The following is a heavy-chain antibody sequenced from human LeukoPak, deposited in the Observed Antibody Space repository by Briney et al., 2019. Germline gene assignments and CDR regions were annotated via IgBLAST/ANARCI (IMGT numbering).Heavy chain of an antibody. CDR1: GYTLTELS. D-gene: IGHD3-16*01. CDR2: FDPEDGET. CDR3: ATYDYVWGSNNRYSDY. V-gene: IGHV1-24*01. Sequence: ASVKVSCKVSGYTLTELSMHWVRQAPGKGLEWMGGFDPEDGETIYAQKFQGRGTMTEDTSTDTAYMELSSLRSEDTAVYYCATYDYVWGSNNRYSDYWGQGTLVTVSS. J-gene: IGHJ4*02.